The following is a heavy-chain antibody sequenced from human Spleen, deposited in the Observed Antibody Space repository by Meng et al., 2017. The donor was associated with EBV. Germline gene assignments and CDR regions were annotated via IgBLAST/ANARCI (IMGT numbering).Heavy chain of an antibody. CDR2: FDPRYGER. Sequence: VRACAAVKTPGSSVRVSSSVFGHTFSEFSIHWVRQWPGKGLEWMGCFDPRYGERIYAQNFQGRVTMTEDTSTDTAYMDLRTLSSEDTAEYFCATDGNNGNNWFGPWGQGILVTVSS. J-gene: IGHJ5*02. CDR1: GHTFSEFS. CDR3: ATDGNNGNNWFGP. D-gene: IGHD2-8*01. V-gene: IGHV1-24*01.